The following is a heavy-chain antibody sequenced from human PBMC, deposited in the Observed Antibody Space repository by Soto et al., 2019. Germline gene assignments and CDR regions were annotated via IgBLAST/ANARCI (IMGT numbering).Heavy chain of an antibody. CDR1: GFTFSSYA. CDR2: ISGSGGST. CDR3: ASRTMIVVVIKGWAAFDI. Sequence: EVQLLESGGGLVQPGGSLRLSCAASGFTFSSYAMSWVRQAPGKGLEWVSAISGSGGSTYYADSVKGRFTISRDNSKNTLYLQMNSLRAEDTAVYYCASRTMIVVVIKGWAAFDIWGQGTMVTVSS. D-gene: IGHD3-22*01. V-gene: IGHV3-23*01. J-gene: IGHJ3*02.